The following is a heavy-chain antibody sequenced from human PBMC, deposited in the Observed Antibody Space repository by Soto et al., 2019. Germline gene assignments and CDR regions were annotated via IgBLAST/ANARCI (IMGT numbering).Heavy chain of an antibody. CDR1: GFTFSSYD. CDR2: ISSNGGTT. D-gene: IGHD1-7*01. J-gene: IGHJ4*02. CDR3: VRRVSGNYDY. Sequence: EVPLAESGGGMVQPGGSLRLSCVASGFTFSSYDMHWVRQAPGKGLEYVSSISSNGGTTYYGNSVKGRFTISRDNSKKTMYLHMGSLRAEDMAVYYCVRRVSGNYDYWGQGTLVTVSS. V-gene: IGHV3-64*01.